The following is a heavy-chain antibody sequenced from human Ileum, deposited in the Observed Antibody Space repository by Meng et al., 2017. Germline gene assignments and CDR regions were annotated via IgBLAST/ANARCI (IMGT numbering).Heavy chain of an antibody. CDR1: GFTFGKAA. D-gene: IGHD6-13*01. Sequence: LWSGGGLEPPWWALRSSCAASGFTFGKAAMRWVRQAPGKGLEWVAVISGSGDSTHYADSVKGRFTISRDNSKTTLHLQMNSLRAEDTAVYYCAKGSWYTSSSYDSWGQGTLVTVSS. CDR2: ISGSGDST. J-gene: IGHJ4*02. CDR3: AKGSWYTSSSYDS. V-gene: IGHV3-23*01.